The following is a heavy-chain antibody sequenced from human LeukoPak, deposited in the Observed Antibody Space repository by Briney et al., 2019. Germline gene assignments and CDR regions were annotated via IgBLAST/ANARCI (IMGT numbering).Heavy chain of an antibody. CDR3: ARDRLWFGELSSWFDP. V-gene: IGHV3-11*04. D-gene: IGHD3-10*01. CDR2: ISSSGSTI. J-gene: IGHJ5*02. CDR1: GFTFSDHY. Sequence: GGSLRLSCAASGFTFSDHYMSWIRQAPGKGLEWVSYISSSGSTIYYADSVKGRFTISRDNAKNSLYLQMNSLRAEDTAVYYCARDRLWFGELSSWFDPWGQGTLVTVSS.